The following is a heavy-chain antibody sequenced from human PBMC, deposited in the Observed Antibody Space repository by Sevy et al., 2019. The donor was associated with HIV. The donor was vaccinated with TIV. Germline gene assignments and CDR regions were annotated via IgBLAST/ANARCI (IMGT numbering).Heavy chain of an antibody. Sequence: GGSLRLSCAASGCTFTNYAMSWVRQAPGKGLEWVSTVGDNGRHTFYADPVRGRVTISRDNARNMVYLHMNSLRVEDTAIYYCADPPTAGLWRQGTLVTVSS. CDR3: ADPPTAGL. V-gene: IGHV3-23*01. CDR2: VGDNGRHT. CDR1: GCTFTNYA. J-gene: IGHJ1*01.